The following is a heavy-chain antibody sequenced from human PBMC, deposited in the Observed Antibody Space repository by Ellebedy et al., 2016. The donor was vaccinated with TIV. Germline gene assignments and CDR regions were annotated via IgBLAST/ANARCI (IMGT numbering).Heavy chain of an antibody. J-gene: IGHJ3*01. V-gene: IGHV3-7*03. CDR1: GFSFTSYW. CDR3: ATDGSYGDYRSPAHAFVL. CDR2: INQDGSVK. D-gene: IGHD4-17*01. Sequence: GESLKISCGASGFSFTSYWMSWIRQAPGKGLEWVSNINQDGSVKYYVDSVRGRFIISRDSAKASLYLEMNSLRAEDTAIYYCATDGSYGDYRSPAHAFVLWGRGTLVTVSP.